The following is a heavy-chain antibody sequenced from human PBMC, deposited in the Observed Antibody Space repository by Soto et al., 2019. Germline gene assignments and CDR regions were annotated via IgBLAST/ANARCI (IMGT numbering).Heavy chain of an antibody. V-gene: IGHV1-3*01. CDR1: GYTFLHYA. CDR2: INPASGNT. J-gene: IGHJ4*02. CDR3: SRTEYSTGLYFYFDY. Sequence: ASVKVSCKASGYTFLHYAIHWVRQAPGQRPEWMGLINPASGNTQYSQKFQGRFTITRDTSASTAYMELSSLRSEDTAVYFCSRTEYSTGLYFYFDYWAQGSLVTVSS. D-gene: IGHD6-19*01.